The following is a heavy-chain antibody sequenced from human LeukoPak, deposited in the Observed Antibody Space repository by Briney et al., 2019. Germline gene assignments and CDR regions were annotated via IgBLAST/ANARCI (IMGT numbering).Heavy chain of an antibody. CDR2: TYYSGST. J-gene: IGHJ3*02. D-gene: IGHD4-11*01. V-gene: IGHV4-39*07. CDR1: GGSISSSSYY. CDR3: ARPGYSNYVWGAFDI. Sequence: SETLSLTCTVSGGSISSSSYYWGWIRQPPGKGLEWIGSTYYSGSTYYNPSLKSRVTISVDTSKNQFSLKLSSVTAADTAVYYCARPGYSNYVWGAFDIWGQGTMVTVSS.